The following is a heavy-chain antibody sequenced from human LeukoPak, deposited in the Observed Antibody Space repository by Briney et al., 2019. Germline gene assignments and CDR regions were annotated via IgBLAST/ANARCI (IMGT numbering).Heavy chain of an antibody. Sequence: PGVSLRLSCAASGFTFSTYPMSWVRQAPGKGLEWVSSISENGAGTYYADSAKGRFTISRDNSRNTMYLQMHSLRVGDTAVYYCASQGTGYHSVWGQGTLVTVSS. CDR1: GFTFSTYP. V-gene: IGHV3-23*01. J-gene: IGHJ4*02. CDR2: ISENGAGT. D-gene: IGHD3/OR15-3a*01. CDR3: ASQGTGYHSV.